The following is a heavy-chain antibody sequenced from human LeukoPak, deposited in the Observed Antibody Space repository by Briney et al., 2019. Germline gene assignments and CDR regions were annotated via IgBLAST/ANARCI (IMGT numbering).Heavy chain of an antibody. V-gene: IGHV3-48*01. CDR2: ISSSSSPI. CDR1: GFTFSSYS. CDR3: AGGLPYFDWMFDP. Sequence: GGSLRLSCAASGFTFSSYSMDWVRQAPGKGLEWVSYISSSSSPIYYADSVKGRFAISRDNAKNSLYLQMNSLRAEDTAVYYCAGGLPYFDWMFDPWGQGTLVTVSS. D-gene: IGHD3-9*01. J-gene: IGHJ5*02.